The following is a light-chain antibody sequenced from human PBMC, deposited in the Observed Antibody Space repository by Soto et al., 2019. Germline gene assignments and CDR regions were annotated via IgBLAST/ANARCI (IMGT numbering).Light chain of an antibody. CDR1: SSNIGTNT. J-gene: IGLJ2*01. CDR3: ATCDDGQNGVI. CDR2: SNN. Sequence: QSVLTQPPSASGTPGQRVTISCSGSSSNIGTNTVNWYQQLPGTAPKYLIHSNNQRPSGVPDRFSGSKSGTSASLAISGLPAEDDADYYCATCDDGQNGVIFGGGTKLTVL. V-gene: IGLV1-44*01.